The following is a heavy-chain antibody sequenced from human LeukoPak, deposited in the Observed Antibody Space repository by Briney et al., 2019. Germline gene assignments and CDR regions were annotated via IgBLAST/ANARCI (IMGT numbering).Heavy chain of an antibody. V-gene: IGHV1-18*01. Sequence: ASVKVSCKASGYTFTSYGISWVRQAPGQGLEWMGWISAYNGNTNYAQKLQGRVTITTDKSTSTAYMELRSLRSEDTAVYYCSRDPPGKGYWGQGTLVPVSS. J-gene: IGHJ4*02. CDR2: ISAYNGNT. CDR1: GYTFTSYG. CDR3: SRDPPGKGY.